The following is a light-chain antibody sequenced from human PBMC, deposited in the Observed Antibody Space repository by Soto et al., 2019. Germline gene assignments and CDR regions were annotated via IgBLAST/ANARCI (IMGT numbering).Light chain of an antibody. CDR1: SSNIGAGYD. V-gene: IGLV1-40*01. CDR2: GNS. CDR3: QSYDSSLYV. Sequence: QSVLTQPHSVSGAPGQRVTISCTGSSSNIGAGYDVHWYQQLPGTAPKLLIYGNSNRPSGVPDRFSGSKSGTSASLAITGLQAEDEAAYYCQSYDSSLYVFGTGTKLTVL. J-gene: IGLJ1*01.